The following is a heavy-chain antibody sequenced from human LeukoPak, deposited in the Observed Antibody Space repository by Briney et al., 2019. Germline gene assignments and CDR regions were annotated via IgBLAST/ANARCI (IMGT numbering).Heavy chain of an antibody. CDR3: TRTTTTAYWYFDL. Sequence: GGSLRLSCAVSGFTFSNYWMYWVRQAPGKRLVWVARINSDGSSTTYADSVEGRFTISRDNTKSMLHLQMHSLRVDDSAVYFCTRTTTTAYWYFDLWGRGTLVTVSS. V-gene: IGHV3-74*01. D-gene: IGHD1-1*01. CDR1: GFTFSNYW. J-gene: IGHJ2*01. CDR2: INSDGSST.